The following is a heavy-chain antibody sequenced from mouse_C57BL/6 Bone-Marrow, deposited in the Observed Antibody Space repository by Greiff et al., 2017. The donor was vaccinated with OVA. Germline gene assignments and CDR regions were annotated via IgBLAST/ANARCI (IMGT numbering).Heavy chain of an antibody. D-gene: IGHD4-1*01. V-gene: IGHV5-4*01. J-gene: IGHJ2*01. CDR1: GFTFSSYA. Sequence: EVKVVESGGGLVKPGGSLKLSCAASGFTFSSYAMSWVRQTPEKRLEWVATISDGGSYTYYPDNVKGRFTITRDNAKNNLYLQMSHLKSEDTAMYYCARERLGPVFDYWGQGTTLTVSS. CDR2: ISDGGSYT. CDR3: ARERLGPVFDY.